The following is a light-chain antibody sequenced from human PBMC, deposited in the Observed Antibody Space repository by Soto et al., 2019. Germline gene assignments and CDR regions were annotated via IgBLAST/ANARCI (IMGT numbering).Light chain of an antibody. CDR1: QSVLYSSNNKNY. CDR2: WAS. J-gene: IGKJ2*01. Sequence: DIVMTQSPDSLAVSLGERATINCKSSQSVLYSSNNKNYLAWYQQKPGQPPKLLIYWASTRESGVPDRFSGSGSRKDFTLTISSQQAEDVAVYYCQQYYSTPYTFGQGTKLEIK. V-gene: IGKV4-1*01. CDR3: QQYYSTPYT.